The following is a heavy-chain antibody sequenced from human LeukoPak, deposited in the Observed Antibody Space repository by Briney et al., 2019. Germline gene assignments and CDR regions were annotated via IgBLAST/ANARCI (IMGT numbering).Heavy chain of an antibody. CDR2: ISWNSGSI. CDR3: AKDRGGSYGLYYYYGMDV. J-gene: IGHJ6*02. Sequence: PGGSLRLSCAASGFTFSSYDMHWVRQATGKGLEWVSGISWNSGSIGYADSVKGRFTISRDNAKNSLYLQMNSLRAEDTALYYCAKDRGGSYGLYYYYGMDVWGQGTTVTVSS. D-gene: IGHD1-26*01. CDR1: GFTFSSYD. V-gene: IGHV3-9*01.